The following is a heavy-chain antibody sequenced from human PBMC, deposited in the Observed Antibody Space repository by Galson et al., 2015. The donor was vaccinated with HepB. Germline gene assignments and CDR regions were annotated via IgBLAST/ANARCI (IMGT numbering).Heavy chain of an antibody. CDR1: GFMFDTYA. J-gene: IGHJ4*02. CDR3: AREERRGANYYLDY. Sequence: SLRLSCAASGFMFDTYAMHWVRQAPGKGLEWVAIISYDASQKHYADSVKGRFTISRDNSKNTLFLQMNSLRAEDTAVYYCAREERRGANYYLDYWGQGTLVTVSS. D-gene: IGHD4/OR15-4a*01. V-gene: IGHV3-30*14. CDR2: ISYDASQK.